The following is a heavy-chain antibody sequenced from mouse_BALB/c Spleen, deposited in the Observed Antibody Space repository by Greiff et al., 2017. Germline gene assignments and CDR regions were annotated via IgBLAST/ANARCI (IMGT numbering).Heavy chain of an antibody. J-gene: IGHJ2*01. Sequence: QVQLQQSGADLAKPGASVKLSCTASGFTFTSYWMHWVKQRPGQGLEWIGYINPSTGYTEYNQKFKDKATLTADKSSSTAYMQLSSLTSEDSAVYYCARGNWEYYFDYWGQGTTLTVSS. CDR2: INPSTGYT. CDR3: ARGNWEYYFDY. D-gene: IGHD4-1*01. CDR1: GFTFTSYW. V-gene: IGHV1-7*01.